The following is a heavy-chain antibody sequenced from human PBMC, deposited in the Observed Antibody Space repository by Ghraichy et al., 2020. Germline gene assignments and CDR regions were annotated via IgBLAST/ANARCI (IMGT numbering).Heavy chain of an antibody. J-gene: IGHJ6*02. CDR2: TYYRSKWYN. CDR1: GDSVSSNSAA. CDR3: ARVGLTTVTTGLKYYYYYYGMDV. V-gene: IGHV6-1*01. D-gene: IGHD4-17*01. Sequence: SQTLSLTCAISGDSVSSNSAAWNWIRQSPSRGLEWLGRTYYRSKWYNDYAVSVKSRITINPDTSKNQFSLQLNSVTPEDTAVYYCARVGLTTVTTGLKYYYYYYGMDVWGQGTTVTVSS.